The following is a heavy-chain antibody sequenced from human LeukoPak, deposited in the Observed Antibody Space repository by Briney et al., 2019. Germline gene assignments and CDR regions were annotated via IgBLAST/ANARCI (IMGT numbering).Heavy chain of an antibody. CDR2: ISAYNGNT. J-gene: IGHJ4*02. V-gene: IGHV1-18*01. Sequence: ASVKVSCKASGYTFTSYGISWVRQAPGQGLEWMGWISAYNGNTDYAQKLQGRVTMTTDTSTSTAYMELRSLRSDDTAVYYCARDRPYYDILTGYSVFDYWGQGALVTVST. D-gene: IGHD3-9*01. CDR1: GYTFTSYG. CDR3: ARDRPYYDILTGYSVFDY.